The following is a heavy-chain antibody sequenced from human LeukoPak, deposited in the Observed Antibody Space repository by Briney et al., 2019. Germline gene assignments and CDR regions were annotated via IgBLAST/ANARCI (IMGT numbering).Heavy chain of an antibody. CDR2: INPSGGST. V-gene: IGHV1-46*01. CDR1: GYTFTSYY. J-gene: IGHJ5*02. Sequence: ASVKVSCKASGYTFTSYYMHWVRQAPGQGLEWMGIINPSGGSTSYAQKFQGRVTMTRDTSTSTVYMELSSLRSEDTAVYYCARDQLRHFDWPEGYNWFDPWGQGTLVTVSS. D-gene: IGHD3-9*01. CDR3: ARDQLRHFDWPEGYNWFDP.